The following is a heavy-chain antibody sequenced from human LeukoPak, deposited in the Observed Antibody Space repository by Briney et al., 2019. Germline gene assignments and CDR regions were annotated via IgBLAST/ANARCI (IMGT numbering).Heavy chain of an antibody. D-gene: IGHD5-24*01. J-gene: IGHJ4*02. CDR2: INHSGST. CDR1: GGSFSGYY. Sequence: SETLSLTCAVYGGSFSGYYWSWIRQPPGKGLEWIGEINHSGSTNYNPSLKSRVTISVDTSKNQFSLKLSSVTAADTAVYYCARPGVQRWLQWGPLYYFDYWGQGTLVTVSS. CDR3: ARPGVQRWLQWGPLYYFDY. V-gene: IGHV4-34*01.